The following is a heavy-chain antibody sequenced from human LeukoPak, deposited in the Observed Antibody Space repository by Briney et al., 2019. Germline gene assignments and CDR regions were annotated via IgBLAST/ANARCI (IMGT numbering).Heavy chain of an antibody. CDR3: AKGFTDMDF. CDR2: ISYDGSNK. CDR1: GFTFSSYG. Sequence: GGSLRLSCAASGFTFSSYGMHWVRQAPGKGLEWVAVISYDGSNKYYADSVKGRFSISRDNSRNTLYLQMNGLRAEDTAVYYCAKGFTDMDFWGQGSLVTVSS. J-gene: IGHJ4*02. V-gene: IGHV3-30*18. D-gene: IGHD3-16*01.